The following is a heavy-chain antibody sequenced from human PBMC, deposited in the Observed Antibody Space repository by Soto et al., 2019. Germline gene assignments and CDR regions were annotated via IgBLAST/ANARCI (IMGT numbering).Heavy chain of an antibody. CDR1: GGSFRCYY. V-gene: IGHV4-34*01. CDR2: VYDSGST. J-gene: IGHJ6*02. Sequence: PSETLSLTCAVYGGSFRCYYWSWIRQPPGKGLEWIGRVYDSGSTNYNPSLKSRVTISVDTSKNQLSLKLSSVTAADTAVYYCARGTRGYSSSWYAVWGQGTTVTVSS. CDR3: ARGTRGYSSSWYAV. D-gene: IGHD6-13*01.